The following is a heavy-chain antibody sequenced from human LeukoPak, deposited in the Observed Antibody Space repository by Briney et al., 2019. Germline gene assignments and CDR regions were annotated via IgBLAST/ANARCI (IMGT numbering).Heavy chain of an antibody. V-gene: IGHV1-2*02. CDR2: INPNSSGT. D-gene: IGHD6-19*01. CDR3: ARENSSGWYFWFDP. Sequence: SVKVSCKASGYTFTGYYMHWVRQAPGQGLEWMGWINPNSSGTNYAQKFQGRVTMTRDTSISTAYMELSRLRSDDTAVYYCARENSSGWYFWFDPWGQGTLVTVSS. CDR1: GYTFTGYY. J-gene: IGHJ5*02.